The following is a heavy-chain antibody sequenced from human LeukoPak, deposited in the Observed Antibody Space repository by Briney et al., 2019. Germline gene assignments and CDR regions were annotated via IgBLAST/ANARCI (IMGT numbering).Heavy chain of an antibody. Sequence: GRSLRLSSAASGFIFSNYAMHWVRQAPGKGLEWVAVISYDGNNKYYADSVKGRFTISRDNSKNTLYVQMNSLRTEDTAVYYCARDRADWDLDYWGQGTLVTVSS. CDR3: ARDRADWDLDY. V-gene: IGHV3-30-3*01. CDR1: GFIFSNYA. J-gene: IGHJ4*02. CDR2: ISYDGNNK. D-gene: IGHD3/OR15-3a*01.